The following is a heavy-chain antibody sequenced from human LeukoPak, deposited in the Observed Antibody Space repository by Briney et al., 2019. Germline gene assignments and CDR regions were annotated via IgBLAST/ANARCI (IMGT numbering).Heavy chain of an antibody. J-gene: IGHJ4*02. D-gene: IGHD3-9*01. CDR3: AKGLHYNILTGYRRDYYFDY. CDR2: ISSSSSNI. V-gene: IGHV3-21*01. Sequence: GGSLRLSCAASGFTFSSYSMNWVRQAPGKGLEWVSSISSSSSNIYYADSVKGRFTISRDNSKNTLYLQMNSLRAEDTAVYYCAKGLHYNILTGYRRDYYFDYWGQGTLVTVSS. CDR1: GFTFSSYS.